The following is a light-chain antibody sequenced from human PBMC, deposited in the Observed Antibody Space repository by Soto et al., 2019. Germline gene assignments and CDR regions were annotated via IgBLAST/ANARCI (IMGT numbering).Light chain of an antibody. CDR3: QQYNNWQLT. J-gene: IGKJ4*01. CDR2: GAS. V-gene: IGKV3-15*01. Sequence: EIEMTQSPATLSVSPGERATLSCRASQSVSNNLAWYQQQPGQAPRLLIYGASTRATGIPARFSGSESGTEFTLTISSLQSEDFAVYYCQQYNNWQLTFGGGTKVEIK. CDR1: QSVSNN.